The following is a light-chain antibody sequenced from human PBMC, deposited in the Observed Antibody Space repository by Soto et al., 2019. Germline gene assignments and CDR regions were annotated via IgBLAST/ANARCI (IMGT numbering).Light chain of an antibody. J-gene: IGLJ6*01. V-gene: IGLV2-14*03. CDR2: DVN. CDR1: SSDIGGYKY. CDR3: CSYTSSTSLI. Sequence: QSALTQPASVSGSPGQSITISCTGTSSDIGGYKYVSWYQQHPGKVPKLLIFDVNNRPSGVSDRFSGSKSGNTASLTIPGLQAEDEAEYYCCSYTSSTSLIFGGGTKVTVL.